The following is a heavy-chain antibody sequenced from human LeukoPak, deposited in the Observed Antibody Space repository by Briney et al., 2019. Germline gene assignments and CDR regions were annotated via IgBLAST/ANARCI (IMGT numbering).Heavy chain of an antibody. D-gene: IGHD1-14*01. V-gene: IGHV4-39*07. CDR1: SGSISTSNYY. Sequence: RPSETLSLTCTVSSGSISTSNYYWGWVRQPPGKALEWIGNIFYSGSTYYSPSLKSRVTISVDTSKNQLSLKLTSVTAADTAVYYCARDRNRYYFDYWGQGTLVTVSS. CDR2: IFYSGST. CDR3: ARDRNRYYFDY. J-gene: IGHJ4*02.